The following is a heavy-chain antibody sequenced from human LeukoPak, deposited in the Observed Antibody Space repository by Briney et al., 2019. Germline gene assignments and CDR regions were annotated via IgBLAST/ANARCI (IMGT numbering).Heavy chain of an antibody. J-gene: IGHJ4*02. Sequence: GGSLRLSCAASGFTFSSYSMNWVRQAPGKGLEWVSSISSSSSYIYYADSVKGRFTISRDNAKNSLYLQMNSLGAEDTAVYYCAFSLYYDSSGYQAALDYWGQGTLVTVSS. D-gene: IGHD3-22*01. V-gene: IGHV3-21*01. CDR2: ISSSSSYI. CDR1: GFTFSSYS. CDR3: AFSLYYDSSGYQAALDY.